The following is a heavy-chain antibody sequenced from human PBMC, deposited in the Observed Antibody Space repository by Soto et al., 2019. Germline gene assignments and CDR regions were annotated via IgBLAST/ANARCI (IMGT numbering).Heavy chain of an antibody. J-gene: IGHJ3*02. CDR1: GGTFSSYT. Sequence: ASVKVSCKASGGTFSSYTISWVRQAPGQGLEWMGRIIPILGIANYAQKFQGRVTITADKSTSTAYMELSSLRSEDTAVYYCARGITIFGVVPGAFDIWGQGTMVTVSS. V-gene: IGHV1-69*02. D-gene: IGHD3-3*01. CDR2: IIPILGIA. CDR3: ARGITIFGVVPGAFDI.